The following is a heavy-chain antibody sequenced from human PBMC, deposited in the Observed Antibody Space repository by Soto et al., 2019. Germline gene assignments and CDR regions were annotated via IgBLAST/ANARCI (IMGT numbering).Heavy chain of an antibody. CDR2: ISSSSSTI. V-gene: IGHV3-48*01. Sequence: GGSLRLSCAASGFTFSSYSMNWVRQAPGKGLEWVSYISSSSSTIYYADSVKGRFTISRDNAKNSLYLQMNSLRAEDTAVYYCARDKYCSGGSCYSNWFDPWGQGTLVTVSS. D-gene: IGHD2-15*01. J-gene: IGHJ5*02. CDR3: ARDKYCSGGSCYSNWFDP. CDR1: GFTFSSYS.